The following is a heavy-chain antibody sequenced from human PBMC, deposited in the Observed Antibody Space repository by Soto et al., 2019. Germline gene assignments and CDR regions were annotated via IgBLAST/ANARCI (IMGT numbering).Heavy chain of an antibody. V-gene: IGHV3-74*01. D-gene: IGHD3-22*01. CDR2: ISNDGSST. CDR1: GFTSSSYW. Sequence: EVQLLESGGGLVQPGGTLRLSCAASGFTSSSYWIHWVRQAPGKELVWVSRISNDGSSTNYADSVKGRFTISRANAKNTVYLQMTTVRAEDTAVYYCARDTYYSDISNHFSTDAFDRWCQGTMVTVSS. CDR3: ARDTYYSDISNHFSTDAFDR. J-gene: IGHJ3*02.